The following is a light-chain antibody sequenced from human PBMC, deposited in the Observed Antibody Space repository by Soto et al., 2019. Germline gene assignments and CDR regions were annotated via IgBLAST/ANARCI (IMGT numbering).Light chain of an antibody. CDR3: QQYGSSPIT. V-gene: IGKV3-20*01. Sequence: EIVLTQSPGTLSLSPVERATLSCRASQSVSSSLAWYQQKTGQAPRLLISGASSRATGIPDRFSGSGSGTDFTLTISRLEPEDFALYYCQQYGSSPITFGQGTRLEIK. J-gene: IGKJ5*01. CDR1: QSVSSS. CDR2: GAS.